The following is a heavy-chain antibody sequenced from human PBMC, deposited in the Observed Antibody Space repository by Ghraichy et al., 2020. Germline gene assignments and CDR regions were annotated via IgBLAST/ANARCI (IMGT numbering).Heavy chain of an antibody. CDR3: ARDFSPPDYYDSSGYGYGMDV. V-gene: IGHV3-30*04. CDR1: GFTFSSYA. Sequence: GGSLRLSCAASGFTFSSYAMHWVRQAPGKGLEWVAVISYDGSNKYYADSVKGRFTISRDNSKNTLYLQMNSLRAEDTAVYYCARDFSPPDYYDSSGYGYGMDVWGQGTTVTVSS. D-gene: IGHD3-22*01. J-gene: IGHJ6*02. CDR2: ISYDGSNK.